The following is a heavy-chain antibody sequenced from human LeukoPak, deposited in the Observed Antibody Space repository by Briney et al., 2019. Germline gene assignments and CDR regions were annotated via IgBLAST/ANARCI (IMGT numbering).Heavy chain of an antibody. CDR1: GFTFSSYS. V-gene: IGHV3-21*01. Sequence: PGGSLRLSCAASGFTFSSYSMNWVRQAPGKGLEWVSSISSSSYIYYADSVKGRFTISRDNAKNSLYLQMNSLRAEDTAVYYCARDLTAQKLVPGLYYYCYMDVWGKGTTVTVSS. CDR3: ARDLTAQKLVPGLYYYCYMDV. J-gene: IGHJ6*03. D-gene: IGHD6-13*01. CDR2: ISSSSYI.